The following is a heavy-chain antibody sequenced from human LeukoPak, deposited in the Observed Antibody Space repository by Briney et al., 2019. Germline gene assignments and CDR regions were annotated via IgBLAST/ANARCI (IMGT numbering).Heavy chain of an antibody. CDR2: INPNSGGT. CDR3: ASLDQTTSGDYYYYGMDV. D-gene: IGHD1/OR15-1a*01. V-gene: IGHV1-2*02. J-gene: IGHJ6*02. Sequence: ASVKVSCKASGYTFTGYYMHWVRQAPGQGLEWMGWINPNSGGTNYAQKFQGRVTMTRDTSISTAYMELSRLRSDDTAVYYCASLDQTTSGDYYYYGMDVWGQGTTVTVSS. CDR1: GYTFTGYY.